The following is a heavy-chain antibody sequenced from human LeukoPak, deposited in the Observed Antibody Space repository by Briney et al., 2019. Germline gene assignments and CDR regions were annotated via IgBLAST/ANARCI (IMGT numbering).Heavy chain of an antibody. V-gene: IGHV4-30-4*01. J-gene: IGHJ6*02. CDR1: GGSISSGDYY. CDR2: IFYSGVT. CDR3: ARDSVLRLYGMDV. Sequence: SETLSLTCTVSGGSISSGDYYWSWIRQPPGKGLEWIGYIFYSGVTYYNPSLKSRITISVDTSKNQFSLKLSFVTAADTAVYYCARDSVLRLYGMDVWGQGTTVTVSS. D-gene: IGHD2/OR15-2a*01.